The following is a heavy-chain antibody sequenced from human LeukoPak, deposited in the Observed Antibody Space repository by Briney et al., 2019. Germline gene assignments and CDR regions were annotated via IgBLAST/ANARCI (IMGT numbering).Heavy chain of an antibody. V-gene: IGHV4-38-2*02. Sequence: SETLSLTCTVSGYSISSGYYWGWIRQPPGKGLEWIGSIYHSGSTYYNPSLKSRVTISVDTSKNQFSLKLSSVTAADTAVYYCASNDFWSGYYTDYWGQGTLVTVSS. D-gene: IGHD3-3*01. CDR2: IYHSGST. CDR3: ASNDFWSGYYTDY. CDR1: GYSISSGYY. J-gene: IGHJ4*02.